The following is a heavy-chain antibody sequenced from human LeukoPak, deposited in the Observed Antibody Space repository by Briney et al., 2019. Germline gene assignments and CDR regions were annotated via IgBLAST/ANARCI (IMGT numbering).Heavy chain of an antibody. Sequence: GGSLRLSCAASGFTFSSYTMIWVRQAPGKGLEWVSYISSSSSHIYYVDSVTGRFIISRDNAKNSLYLQMNSLRAEDTAVYYCARGNNYGGNSYYFDYWGQGTLVTVSS. D-gene: IGHD4-23*01. CDR1: GFTFSSYT. V-gene: IGHV3-21*05. CDR3: ARGNNYGGNSYYFDY. J-gene: IGHJ4*02. CDR2: ISSSSSHI.